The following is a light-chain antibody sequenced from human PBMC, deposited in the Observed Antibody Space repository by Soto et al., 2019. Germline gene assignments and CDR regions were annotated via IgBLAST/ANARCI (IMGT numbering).Light chain of an antibody. CDR3: SSYSSSSTLEV. CDR2: EVS. Sequence: QSALTQPASMSGSPGQSITISCTGTSSDIGNYNYVSWYQQHPGKAPKLMIYEVSDRPSGISNRFSGSKSGNTAFLTISGLQAEDEADYYCSSYSSSSTLEVFGGGTQLTVL. V-gene: IGLV2-14*01. CDR1: SSDIGNYNY. J-gene: IGLJ3*02.